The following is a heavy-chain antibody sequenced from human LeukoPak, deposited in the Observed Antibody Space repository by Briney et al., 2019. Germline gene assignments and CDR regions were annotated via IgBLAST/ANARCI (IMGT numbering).Heavy chain of an antibody. Sequence: SETLSLTCAVYGGSFSGYYWSWIRQPPGKGLNWIGEINHSGSTNYNPSLKSRVTISVDTSKNQFSLKLSSVTAADTAVYYCARRREMATIXYDYWGQGTLVTVSS. CDR2: INHSGST. J-gene: IGHJ4*02. CDR1: GGSFSGYY. V-gene: IGHV4-34*01. D-gene: IGHD5-24*01. CDR3: ARRREMATIXYDY.